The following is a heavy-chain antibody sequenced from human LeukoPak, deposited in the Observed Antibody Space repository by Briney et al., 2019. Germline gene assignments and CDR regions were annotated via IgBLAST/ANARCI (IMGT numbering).Heavy chain of an antibody. CDR1: GFTFDDYG. J-gene: IGHJ5*02. CDR2: INWSGGRT. D-gene: IGHD3-10*01. Sequence: GGSLRLSCAVSGFTFDDYGITWVRHAPGKGLEWVSGINWSGGRTGYADLVKGRFTISRDNAKNSLYLQMNSLRAEDTAVYYCAKDQRSYYASGSHYRGGNWFDPWGQGTLVTVSS. CDR3: AKDQRSYYASGSHYRGGNWFDP. V-gene: IGHV3-20*04.